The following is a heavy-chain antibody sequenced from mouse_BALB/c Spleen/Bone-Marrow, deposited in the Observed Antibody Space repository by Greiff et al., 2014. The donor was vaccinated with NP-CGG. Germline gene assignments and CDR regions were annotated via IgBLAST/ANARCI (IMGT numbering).Heavy chain of an antibody. CDR3: ARRDYYGYAWFAY. CDR2: INPYNGGT. Sequence: EVQLQQSGPALVKPGASMKISCKASGYSFTGYTMNWVKQSHGKNLEWIGLINPYNGGTTYNQKFKGKATLTVDKSSSTAYMELLSLTSEDSAVYYCARRDYYGYAWFAYWGQGTLVTVSA. J-gene: IGHJ3*01. D-gene: IGHD2-2*01. V-gene: IGHV1-18*01. CDR1: GYSFTGYT.